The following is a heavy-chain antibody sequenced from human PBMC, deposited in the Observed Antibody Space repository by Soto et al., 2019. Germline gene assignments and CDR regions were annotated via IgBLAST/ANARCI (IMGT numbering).Heavy chain of an antibody. Sequence: EVQLVETGGGLVQPGGSLRLSCAASGFSVITNYMSWVRQAPGKGLEWVSIIHSGGNTYFAASVKGRFTISRDSSKNTLYLQMNSLRSEDTAMYFCARDFTSWGQGTLVTVSS. CDR1: GFSVITNY. CDR2: IHSGGNT. V-gene: IGHV3-53*02. J-gene: IGHJ4*02. CDR3: ARDFTS.